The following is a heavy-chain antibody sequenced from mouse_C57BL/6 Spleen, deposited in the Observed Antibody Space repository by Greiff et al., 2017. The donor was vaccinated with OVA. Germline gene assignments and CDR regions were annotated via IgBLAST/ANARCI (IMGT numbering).Heavy chain of an antibody. CDR2: ISYDGSN. Sequence: EVKVEESGPGLVKPSQSLSLTCSVTGYSITSGYYWNWIRQFPGNKLEWMGYISYDGSNNYNPSLKNRISITRDTSKNQFFLKLNSVTTEDTATYYCARKGSYGSSYDVWGTGTTVTVAS. V-gene: IGHV3-6*01. CDR1: GYSITSGYY. CDR3: ARKGSYGSSYDV. J-gene: IGHJ1*03. D-gene: IGHD1-1*01.